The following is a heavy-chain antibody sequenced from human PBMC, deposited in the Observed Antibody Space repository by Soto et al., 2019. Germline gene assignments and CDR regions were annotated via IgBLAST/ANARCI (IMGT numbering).Heavy chain of an antibody. Sequence: QVQLVESGGGVVQPGRSLRLSCAASAFSFSYYAMHWVRRAPGKGLEWVALISYDGSNKFYADSVKGRFTISRDNSKNTLYLQMNGLRTEDTAVYYCAKTGRDYGDSPNDYWGQGTLVTVSS. V-gene: IGHV3-30*18. D-gene: IGHD4-17*01. CDR2: ISYDGSNK. J-gene: IGHJ4*02. CDR1: AFSFSYYA. CDR3: AKTGRDYGDSPNDY.